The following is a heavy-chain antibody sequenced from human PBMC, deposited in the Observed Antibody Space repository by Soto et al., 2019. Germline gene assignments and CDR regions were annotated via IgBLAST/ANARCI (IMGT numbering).Heavy chain of an antibody. CDR3: ARDQHYYDSSGYPQTPYFDY. D-gene: IGHD3-22*01. Sequence: SETLSLTCTVSGGSISSGGYYWSWIRQHPGKGLEWIGYIYYSGSTYYNPSLKSRVTISVDTSKNQFSLKLSSVTAADTAVYYCARDQHYYDSSGYPQTPYFDYWGQGTLVTVSS. CDR1: GGSISSGGYY. V-gene: IGHV4-31*03. J-gene: IGHJ4*02. CDR2: IYYSGST.